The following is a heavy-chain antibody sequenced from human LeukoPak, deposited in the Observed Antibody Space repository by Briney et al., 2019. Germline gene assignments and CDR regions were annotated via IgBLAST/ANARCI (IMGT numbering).Heavy chain of an antibody. CDR3: EKRGSYYYYMDV. CDR2: ISGSGGST. CDR1: GFTFSSYA. V-gene: IGHV3-23*01. Sequence: GGSLRLSCAASGFTFSSYAMSWVRQAPGKRLEWVSAISGSGGSTYYADSVKGRFTISRYNSKNTLYLQMNSLRAEDTAVYYGEKRGSYYYYMDVWGKGTTVTVSS. D-gene: IGHD3-16*01. J-gene: IGHJ6*03.